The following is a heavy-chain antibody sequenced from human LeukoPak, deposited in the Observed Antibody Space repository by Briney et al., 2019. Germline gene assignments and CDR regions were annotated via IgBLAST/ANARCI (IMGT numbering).Heavy chain of an antibody. CDR2: ISGSGGST. J-gene: IGHJ4*02. CDR1: GFTLSSYG. CDR3: AKNLNPFDY. Sequence: PGRSLRLSCAASGFTLSSYGMSWVRQAPGKGLEWVSGISGSGGSTYYADSVKGRFTISRDNSKNTLYLQMNSLRAEDTAVYYCAKNLNPFDYWGQGTLVTVSS. V-gene: IGHV3-23*01.